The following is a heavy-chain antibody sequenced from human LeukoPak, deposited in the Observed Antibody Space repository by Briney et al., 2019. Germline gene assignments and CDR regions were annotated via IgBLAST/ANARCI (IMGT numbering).Heavy chain of an antibody. D-gene: IGHD3-3*01. Sequence: SETLSLTCTVSGGSISSGGYSWSWVRQHPGKGLEWIGNIYYSGSTYYNPSLKSRVTMSVDTSNNQFSLKLSSVTAADTAVYYCARADPADYDFWSGYYQNNWFDPWGQGTLVTVSS. CDR2: IYYSGST. V-gene: IGHV4-31*03. CDR3: ARADPADYDFWSGYYQNNWFDP. J-gene: IGHJ5*02. CDR1: GGSISSGGYS.